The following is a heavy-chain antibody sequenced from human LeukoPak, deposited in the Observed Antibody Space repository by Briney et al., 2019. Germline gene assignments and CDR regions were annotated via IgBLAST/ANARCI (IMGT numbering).Heavy chain of an antibody. Sequence: SVKVSCKASGGTFISYAISWVRQAPGQGLEWMGGIIPIFGTANYAQKFQGRVTITADESTSTAYMELSSLRSEDTAVCYCASTPSRNMYYYASSGEEPNAFDIWGQGTMVTVSS. D-gene: IGHD3-22*01. V-gene: IGHV1-69*13. CDR1: GGTFISYA. CDR3: ASTPSRNMYYYASSGEEPNAFDI. CDR2: IIPIFGTA. J-gene: IGHJ3*02.